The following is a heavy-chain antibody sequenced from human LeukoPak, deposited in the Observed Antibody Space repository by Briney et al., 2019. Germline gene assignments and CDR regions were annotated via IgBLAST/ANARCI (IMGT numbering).Heavy chain of an antibody. CDR3: ARDRTVYNWFDP. J-gene: IGHJ5*02. CDR2: IRYDGSEK. CDR1: GFTFSSYG. V-gene: IGHV3-30*02. Sequence: PGGSLRLSCAASGFTFSSYGMHWVRQAPGKGLEWVAFIRYDGSEKYYADSVKGRFTISRDNSKNTLYLQMNSLRAEDTAVYYCARDRTVYNWFDPWGQGTLVTVSS. D-gene: IGHD4-11*01.